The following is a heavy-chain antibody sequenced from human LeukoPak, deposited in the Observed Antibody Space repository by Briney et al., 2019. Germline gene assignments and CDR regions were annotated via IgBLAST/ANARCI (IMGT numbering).Heavy chain of an antibody. J-gene: IGHJ4*02. CDR2: IYYSGST. CDR3: ARDKSMIVVAPAWFDY. Sequence: PSETLSLTCTVSGGSISSSSYYWGWIRQPPGKGLEWIGSIYYSGSTYYNPSLKSRVTISVDTSKNQFSLKLSSVTAADTAVYYCARDKSMIVVAPAWFDYWGQGTLVTVSS. D-gene: IGHD3-22*01. CDR1: GGSISSSSYY. V-gene: IGHV4-39*07.